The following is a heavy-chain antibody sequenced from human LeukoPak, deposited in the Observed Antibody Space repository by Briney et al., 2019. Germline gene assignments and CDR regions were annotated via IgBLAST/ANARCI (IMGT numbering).Heavy chain of an antibody. Sequence: GGSLRLSCAASGFTFSSYGMHWVRQAPGKGLEWVAVISYDGSNKYYADSVKGRFTISRDNSKNTLYLQMNSLRAEDTAVHYCAKDRQAGARASPIDYWGQGTLVTVSS. J-gene: IGHJ4*02. V-gene: IGHV3-30*18. D-gene: IGHD2-15*01. CDR1: GFTFSSYG. CDR2: ISYDGSNK. CDR3: AKDRQAGARASPIDY.